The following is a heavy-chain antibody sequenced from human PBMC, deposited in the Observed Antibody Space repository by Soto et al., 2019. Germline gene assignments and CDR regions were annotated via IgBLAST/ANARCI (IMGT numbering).Heavy chain of an antibody. CDR1: GFTFSGYG. CDR2: ISYDGSNK. D-gene: IGHD5-18*01. Sequence: QVQMVETGGGVVQPGRSLRLSCAASGFTFSGYGMHWVRQAPGKGLEWVAVISYDGSNKYYADSVKGRFTISRDNSKNTRYLQMNSLRAEDTAVYYCAKGDTAMAPDYWGQGTLVTVSS. V-gene: IGHV3-30*18. J-gene: IGHJ4*02. CDR3: AKGDTAMAPDY.